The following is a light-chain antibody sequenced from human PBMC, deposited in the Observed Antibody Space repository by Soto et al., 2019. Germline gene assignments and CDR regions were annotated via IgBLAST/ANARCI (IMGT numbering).Light chain of an antibody. CDR1: QSVLYSSNNKNY. J-gene: IGKJ2*01. CDR2: WAS. V-gene: IGKV4-1*01. CDR3: QQYFGAPHT. Sequence: DIVMTQSPDSLAVSLGERATINCKSSQSVLYSSNNKNYLAWYQQKPGQPPKLLIVWASTRDAGVPDRFSVSGSGTDYTFTIGGLQAENAGVYYCQQYFGAPHTFGQETKLEIE.